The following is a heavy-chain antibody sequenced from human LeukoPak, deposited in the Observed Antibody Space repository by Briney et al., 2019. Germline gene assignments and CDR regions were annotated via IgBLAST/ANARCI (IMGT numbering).Heavy chain of an antibody. V-gene: IGHV3-30-3*01. CDR1: GFTFSSYA. CDR3: ARGRGLYCGGDCYSVGY. J-gene: IGHJ4*02. CDR2: ISYDGSNK. Sequence: RSGGSLRLSCAASGFTFSSYAMHWVRQAPGKGLEWVAVISYDGSNKYYADSVKGRFTISRDNSKNTLYLQMNSLRAEDTAVYYCARGRGLYCGGDCYSVGYWGQGTLVTVSS. D-gene: IGHD2-21*02.